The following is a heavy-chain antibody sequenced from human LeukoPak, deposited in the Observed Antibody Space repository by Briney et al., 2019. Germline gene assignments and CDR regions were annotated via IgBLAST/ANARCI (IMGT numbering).Heavy chain of an antibody. J-gene: IGHJ4*02. Sequence: SETLSLTCAVSGGSISGYYWTWIRQPPGKGLEWIGYIYYSGNTNYNPSLKSRVTISVDTSKNQFSPQLTFVTAADTAIYYCARLRSNSFPDYWGQGTLVTVSS. CDR3: ARLRSNSFPDY. V-gene: IGHV4-59*01. CDR1: GGSISGYY. CDR2: IYYSGNT. D-gene: IGHD6-13*01.